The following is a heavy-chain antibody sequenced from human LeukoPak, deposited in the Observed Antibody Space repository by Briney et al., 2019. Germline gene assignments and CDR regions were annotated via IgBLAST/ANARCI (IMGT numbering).Heavy chain of an antibody. CDR1: GFTFSSYS. CDR3: AKRGGGTIISSPYYYGMDV. CDR2: ISGRSDSI. Sequence: GGSLRLSCAASGFTFSSYSMNWVRQAPGKGLEWVSSISGRSDSIYYADSGKGRFTISRDNAKNSVYLQVNSLRAEDTAVYYCAKRGGGTIISSPYYYGMDVWGQGTTVTVSS. J-gene: IGHJ6*02. V-gene: IGHV3-21*01. D-gene: IGHD3-10*01.